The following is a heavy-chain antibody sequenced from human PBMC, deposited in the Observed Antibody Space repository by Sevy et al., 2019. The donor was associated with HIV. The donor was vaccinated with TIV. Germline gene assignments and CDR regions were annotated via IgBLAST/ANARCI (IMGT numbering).Heavy chain of an antibody. J-gene: IGHJ6*02. Sequence: GGSLRLSCAASGFSVSSNYMSWVRQAPGKGPEWVSVIHSGGKISYADSVKGRFTISRDNSKNTLYLQMNSLRAEDTAVYYCAREDIVLGEDNYYCIDVWGQGTTVTVSS. V-gene: IGHV3-53*01. CDR2: IHSGGKI. CDR3: AREDIVLGEDNYYCIDV. D-gene: IGHD2-15*01. CDR1: GFSVSSNY.